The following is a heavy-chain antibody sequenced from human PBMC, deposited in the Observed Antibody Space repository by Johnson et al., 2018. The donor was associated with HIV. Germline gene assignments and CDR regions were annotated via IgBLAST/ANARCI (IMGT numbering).Heavy chain of an antibody. CDR3: ARERIGYSSSGDAFDI. J-gene: IGHJ3*02. V-gene: IGHV3-30*02. CDR2: IRYDGSNK. D-gene: IGHD6-13*01. CDR1: GFTFSNYG. Sequence: QVLLVESGGGVVQPGRSLRLSCAASGFTFSNYGMHWVRQAPGKGLEWVAFIRYDGSNKYYADSVKGRFTISRDNSKNTLYLQMNSLRAEDTAVYYCARERIGYSSSGDAFDIWGQGTMVTVSS.